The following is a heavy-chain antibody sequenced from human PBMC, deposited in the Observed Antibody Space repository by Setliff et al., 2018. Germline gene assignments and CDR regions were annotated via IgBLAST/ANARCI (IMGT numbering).Heavy chain of an antibody. V-gene: IGHV3-33*08. CDR2: IWDDGVKK. Sequence: LRLSCAASGFTFSTYRMHWVRQAPGKGLEWVAVIWDDGVKKYHADSVKGRFTISRDNSKNTLYLQMNSLRPEDTAVYYCARTCSGSGCYAGLESWGQGTLVTVSS. CDR3: ARTCSGSGCYAGLES. D-gene: IGHD2-15*01. CDR1: GFTFSTYR. J-gene: IGHJ4*02.